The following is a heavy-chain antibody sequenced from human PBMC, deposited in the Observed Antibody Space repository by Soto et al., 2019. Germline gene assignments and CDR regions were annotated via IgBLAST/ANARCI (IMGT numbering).Heavy chain of an antibody. D-gene: IGHD2-2*02. Sequence: GGSLRLSCVGSGFTFSTYSINWVRQAPGKGLEWVSSISSRSDIYYADSVKGRFTISRDNAKNSVSPQMNSLRAEDTAVYYCAREYTAWPLAYGLDVWGQGTTVTVSS. J-gene: IGHJ6*02. CDR1: GFTFSTYS. CDR2: ISSRSDI. CDR3: AREYTAWPLAYGLDV. V-gene: IGHV3-21*01.